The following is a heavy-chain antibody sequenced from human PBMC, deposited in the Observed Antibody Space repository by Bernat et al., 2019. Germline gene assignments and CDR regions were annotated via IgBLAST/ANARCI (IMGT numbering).Heavy chain of an antibody. CDR3: VRDRPTG. CDR2: ISYDGSNK. CDR1: GFTFSSYA. Sequence: QVQLVESGGGVVQPGRSLRLSCAASGFTFSSYAMHWVRQAPGKGLEWVAVISYDGSNKYYADSVKGRFTISRDNSKNTLYLQMNSLRAEDTAVYYCVRDRPTGWGQGTLVTVSS. V-gene: IGHV3-30*01. D-gene: IGHD3-10*01. J-gene: IGHJ4*02.